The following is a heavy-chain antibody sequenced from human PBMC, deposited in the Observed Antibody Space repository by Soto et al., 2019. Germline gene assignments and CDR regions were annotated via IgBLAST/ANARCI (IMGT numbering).Heavy chain of an antibody. D-gene: IGHD4-17*01. J-gene: IGHJ6*02. Sequence: GGSLRLSCAASGFTFSSYGMHWVRQAPGKGLEWVAVIWYDGSNKYYADSVKGRFTISRDNSKNTLYLQMNSLRAEDTAVYYCARNYGDYVLYYYGMDVWGQGTTVTVSS. CDR3: ARNYGDYVLYYYGMDV. CDR2: IWYDGSNK. V-gene: IGHV3-33*01. CDR1: GFTFSSYG.